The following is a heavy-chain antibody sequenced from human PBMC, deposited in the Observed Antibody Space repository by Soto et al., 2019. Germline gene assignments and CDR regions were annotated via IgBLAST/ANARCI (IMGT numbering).Heavy chain of an antibody. D-gene: IGHD3-22*01. J-gene: IGHJ4*02. V-gene: IGHV4-34*01. CDR2: INHSGST. CDR3: ARVYYYDSSGYREPFDY. CDR1: VGSFSGYY. Sequence: SETLSLTCAVYVGSFSGYYWSWIRQPPGKGLEWIGEINHSGSTNYNPSLKSRVTISVDTSKNQFSLKLSSVTAADTAVYYCARVYYYDSSGYREPFDYWGQGTLVTVSS.